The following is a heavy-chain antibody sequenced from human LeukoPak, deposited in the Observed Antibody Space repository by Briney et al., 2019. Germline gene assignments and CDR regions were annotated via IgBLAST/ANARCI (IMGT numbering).Heavy chain of an antibody. CDR2: ISGYNGNT. Sequence: ASVKVSCKASGYTFTTYGIGWVRQAPGQGLEWMGWISGYNGNTTYARKFQGRVTMTTDTSTSTAYMELRSLRSDDTAVYYCARTSHESVLYWSDPWGQGTLVNVSS. D-gene: IGHD3-16*01. J-gene: IGHJ5*02. CDR3: ARTSHESVLYWSDP. V-gene: IGHV1-18*01. CDR1: GYTFTTYG.